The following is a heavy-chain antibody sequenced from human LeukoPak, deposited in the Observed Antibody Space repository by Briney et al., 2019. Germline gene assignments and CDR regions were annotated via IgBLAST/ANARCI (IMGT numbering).Heavy chain of an antibody. J-gene: IGHJ4*02. V-gene: IGHV3-66*01. CDR1: GFTVSRNY. Sequence: GGSLRLSCAASGFTVSRNYMSWVRQAPGKGLECVSVIYSGGTIYYADSVKGRFTISRDNSKNILYLQMNNLRAEDTSVYYRARGETAAVDYWGQGTLVTVSS. D-gene: IGHD6-13*01. CDR3: ARGETAAVDY. CDR2: IYSGGTI.